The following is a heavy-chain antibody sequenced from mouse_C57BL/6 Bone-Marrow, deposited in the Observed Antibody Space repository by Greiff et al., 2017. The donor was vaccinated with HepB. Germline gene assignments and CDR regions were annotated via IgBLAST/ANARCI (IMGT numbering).Heavy chain of an antibody. D-gene: IGHD3-3*01. CDR3: VRHGDSYYFDY. J-gene: IGHJ2*01. V-gene: IGHV10-1*01. CDR1: GFSFNTYA. Sequence: EVQLVESGGGLVQPKGSLKLSCAASGFSFNTYAMNWVRQAPGKGLEWVARIRSKSNNYATYYADSVKDRFTISRDDSESMLYLQMNNLKTEDTAMYYCVRHGDSYYFDYWGQGTTLTVSS. CDR2: IRSKSNNYAT.